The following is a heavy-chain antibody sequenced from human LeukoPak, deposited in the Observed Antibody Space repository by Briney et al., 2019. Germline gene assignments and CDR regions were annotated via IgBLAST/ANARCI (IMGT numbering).Heavy chain of an antibody. V-gene: IGHV4-61*05. CDR2: IYYSGST. CDR1: GGSISSSIYY. J-gene: IGHJ4*02. D-gene: IGHD5-12*01. CDR3: ARQAPIGGYDY. Sequence: SETLSLTCTVSGGSISSSIYYWGWIRQPPGKGLEWIGYIYYSGSTNYNSSLKSRVTISVDTSKNQFSLKLSSVTAADTAVYYCARQAPIGGYDYWGQGTLVTVSS.